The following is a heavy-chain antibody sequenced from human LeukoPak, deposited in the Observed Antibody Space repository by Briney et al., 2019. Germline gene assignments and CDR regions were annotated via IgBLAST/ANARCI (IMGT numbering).Heavy chain of an antibody. CDR3: ARDLVTVTKGFDI. D-gene: IGHD4-17*01. CDR2: ISYIGST. CDR1: ADSFSSHY. J-gene: IGHJ3*02. Sequence: KPSETPSLTCAVSADSFSSHYWTWIRQPPGKGLEWIGYISYIGSTNYNPSLKSRVTISIDTSKNQFSLKLRSVTAADTAVYYCARDLVTVTKGFDIWGQGTMVSVSS. V-gene: IGHV4-59*11.